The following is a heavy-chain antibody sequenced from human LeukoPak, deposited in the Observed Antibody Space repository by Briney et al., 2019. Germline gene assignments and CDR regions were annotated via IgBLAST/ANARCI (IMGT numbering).Heavy chain of an antibody. V-gene: IGHV1-18*01. CDR3: ARGASRWLQPEFDY. J-gene: IGHJ4*02. CDR1: GGTFSSYA. CDR2: ISAYNGNT. Sequence: ASVKVSCKASGGTFSSYAISWVRQAPGQGLEWMGRISAYNGNTNYAQKLQGRVTMTTDTSTSTAYMELRSLRSDDTAVYYCARGASRWLQPEFDYWGQGTLVTVSS. D-gene: IGHD5-24*01.